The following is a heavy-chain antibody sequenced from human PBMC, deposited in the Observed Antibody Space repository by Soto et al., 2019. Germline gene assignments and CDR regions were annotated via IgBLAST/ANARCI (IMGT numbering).Heavy chain of an antibody. V-gene: IGHV3-48*04. D-gene: IGHD6-19*01. Sequence: VQLVESGGGVVQPGRSLRLSCAASGFSLSNNGMHWVRQAPGKGLEWVSYISSSGSTIYYADSVKGRFTISRDNAKNSLYLQINSLRAEDTAVYYCARSGAVAGNDYWGQGTLVTVSS. J-gene: IGHJ4*02. CDR2: ISSSGSTI. CDR1: GFSLSNNG. CDR3: ARSGAVAGNDY.